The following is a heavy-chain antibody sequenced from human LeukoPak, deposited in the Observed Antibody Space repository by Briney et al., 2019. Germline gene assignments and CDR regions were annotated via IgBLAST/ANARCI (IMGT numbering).Heavy chain of an antibody. CDR3: ASGSSYYDSSGYYYGYYFDY. D-gene: IGHD3-22*01. CDR1: GGSISSGSYY. V-gene: IGHV4-61*02. CDR2: IYTSGST. Sequence: SETLSLTCTVSGGSISSGSYYWSWIRQPAGTGLEWIGRIYTSGSTNYNPSLKSRVTISVDTSKNQFSLKLSSVTAADTAVYYCASGSSYYDSSGYYYGYYFDYWGQGTLVTVSS. J-gene: IGHJ4*02.